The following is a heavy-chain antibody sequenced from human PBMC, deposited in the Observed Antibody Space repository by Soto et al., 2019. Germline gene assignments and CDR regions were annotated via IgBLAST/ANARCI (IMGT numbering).Heavy chain of an antibody. CDR1: GFTFSSYW. J-gene: IGHJ3*02. D-gene: IGHD3-22*01. CDR2: IKQDGSEK. V-gene: IGHV3-7*04. CDR3: ARGDYYDSSGPFSDAFDI. Sequence: EMQLVESGGGLVQPGGSLRLSCAASGFTFSSYWMSWVRQAPGKGLEWVANIKQDGSEKWYVDSVKGRFTISRDNAKNSLYLQMNSLRGEDTAVYYCARGDYYDSSGPFSDAFDIWGQGTMVTVSS.